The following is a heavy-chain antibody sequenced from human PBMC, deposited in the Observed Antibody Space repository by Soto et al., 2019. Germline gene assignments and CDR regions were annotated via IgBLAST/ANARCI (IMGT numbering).Heavy chain of an antibody. CDR1: GYTFTNYG. Sequence: QVQLVQSGAEVKKPGASVKVSCKASGYTFTNYGITWVRQAPGQGLEWMGWTRTFNDNTTYAQRFQGRVTMTTDKSTTTAYMEIRSLRSDDTAVYYCARSIVPTLNWFDPWSQGTLVTVSS. CDR3: ARSIVPTLNWFDP. J-gene: IGHJ5*02. V-gene: IGHV1-18*01. CDR2: TRTFNDNT. D-gene: IGHD5-12*01.